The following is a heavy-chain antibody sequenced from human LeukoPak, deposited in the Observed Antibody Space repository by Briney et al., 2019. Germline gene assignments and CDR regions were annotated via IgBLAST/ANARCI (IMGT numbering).Heavy chain of an antibody. CDR2: INPSGGST. J-gene: IGHJ5*02. CDR1: GYTFTSYY. Sequence: ASVEVSCKASGYTFTSYYMHWVRQAPGQGLEWMGIINPSGGSTSYAQKFQGRVTMTRDMSTSTVYMELSSLRSEDTAVYYCAREGITIFGVARAGWFDPWGQGTLVTVSS. V-gene: IGHV1-46*01. D-gene: IGHD3-3*01. CDR3: AREGITIFGVARAGWFDP.